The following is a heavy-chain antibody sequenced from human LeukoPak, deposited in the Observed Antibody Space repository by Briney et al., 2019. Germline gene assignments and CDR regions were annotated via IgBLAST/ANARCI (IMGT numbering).Heavy chain of an antibody. J-gene: IGHJ4*02. D-gene: IGHD3-9*01. V-gene: IGHV1-2*02. CDR2: INPNSGGT. CDR1: GYTFTSYG. Sequence: ASVKVSCKASGYTFTSYGISWVRQAPGQGLEWMGWINPNSGGTNYAQKFQGRVTMTRDTSISTAYMELSRLRSDDTAVYYCARVYYDILTGYDPLDYWGQGTLVTVSS. CDR3: ARVYYDILTGYDPLDY.